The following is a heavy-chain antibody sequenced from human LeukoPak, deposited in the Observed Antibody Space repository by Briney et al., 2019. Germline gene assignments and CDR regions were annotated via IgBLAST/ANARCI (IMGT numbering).Heavy chain of an antibody. V-gene: IGHV3-21*01. CDR2: ITSSSSYI. Sequence: GGFLRLSCAASGFTFSDESMTWVRQAPGKGLEWVSSITSSSSYIYYADSVKGRFAISRDNAKKSLYLQMNSLRAEDTAVYYCARHRTASDYWGQGTLVTVSS. CDR3: ARHRTASDY. CDR1: GFTFSDES. D-gene: IGHD3-16*02. J-gene: IGHJ4*02.